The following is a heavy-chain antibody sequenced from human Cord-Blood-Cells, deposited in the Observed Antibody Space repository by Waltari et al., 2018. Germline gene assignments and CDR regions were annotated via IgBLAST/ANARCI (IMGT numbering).Heavy chain of an antibody. V-gene: IGHV4-34*01. CDR3: ARGEKMTTVTTSYNWFDP. CDR1: GGSFSGYY. J-gene: IGHJ5*02. D-gene: IGHD4-17*01. CDR2: INHSGRT. Sequence: QVQLQQWGAGLLKPSETLSLTCAVYGGSFSGYYWSWIRKPPGKGLEWIGEINHSGRTNDSPARKSRVTRSVDTSKNQFSLKLSAVTAADTAVYYCARGEKMTTVTTSYNWFDPWGQGTLVTVSS.